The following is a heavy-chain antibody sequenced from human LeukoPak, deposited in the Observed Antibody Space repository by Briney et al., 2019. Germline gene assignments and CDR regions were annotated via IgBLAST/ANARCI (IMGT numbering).Heavy chain of an antibody. D-gene: IGHD5-18*01. CDR3: AREGGIQLWLNWFDP. V-gene: IGHV1-69*13. Sequence: SVKVSCKASGYTFTSYGISWVRQAPGQGLEWMGGIIPIFGTANYAQKFQGRVTITADESTSTAYMELSSLRSEDTAVYYCAREGGIQLWLNWFDPWGQGTLVTVSS. CDR2: IIPIFGTA. J-gene: IGHJ5*02. CDR1: GYTFTSYG.